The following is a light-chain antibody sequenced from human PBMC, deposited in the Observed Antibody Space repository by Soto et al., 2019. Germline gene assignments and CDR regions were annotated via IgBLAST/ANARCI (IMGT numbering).Light chain of an antibody. CDR3: QSYDSSLSGSYV. J-gene: IGLJ1*01. V-gene: IGLV1-40*01. Sequence: QSVLTQPPSVSGVPGQRITISCTGSSSKIGAGYDVHWYQQLPGTAPKLLIYDNTNRPSGVPDRFSGSKSGTSASLAITGLQAEDEADYYCQSYDSSLSGSYVFGTGTKVTVL. CDR2: DNT. CDR1: SSKIGAGYD.